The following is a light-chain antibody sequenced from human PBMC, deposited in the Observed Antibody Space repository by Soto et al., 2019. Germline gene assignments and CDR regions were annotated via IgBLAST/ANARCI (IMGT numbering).Light chain of an antibody. V-gene: IGLV2-8*01. CDR1: SSDVGDYNY. CDR3: SSYAGSNNFE. Sequence: QSALTQPPSASGSPGQSVTISCTGTSSDVGDYNYVSWYQQHPGKAPKLMIYEVSKRPSGVPDRFSGSKSGNTASLTVSGLQAEDEADYYCSSYAGSNNFEVATGTKLTVL. J-gene: IGLJ1*01. CDR2: EVS.